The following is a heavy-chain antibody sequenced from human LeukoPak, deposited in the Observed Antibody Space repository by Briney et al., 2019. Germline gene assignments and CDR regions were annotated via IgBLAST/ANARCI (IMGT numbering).Heavy chain of an antibody. J-gene: IGHJ4*02. Sequence: GGSLRLSCAASGFTFDDYGMSWVRQAPGKGLEWVSDINWNGGSTGYADSVKGRFTISRDNAKNSLYLQMNSLRAEDTALYYCARVRNTMVRGGGTFDYWGQGTLVTVSS. CDR2: INWNGGST. D-gene: IGHD3-10*01. CDR1: GFTFDDYG. CDR3: ARVRNTMVRGGGTFDY. V-gene: IGHV3-20*04.